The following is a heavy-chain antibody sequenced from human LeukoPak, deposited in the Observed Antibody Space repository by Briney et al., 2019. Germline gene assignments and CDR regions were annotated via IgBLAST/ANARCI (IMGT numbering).Heavy chain of an antibody. Sequence: ASVTVSCKASGYTFTSYGISWGRQAPGQGLEWMGWISAYNGNTNYAQKLQGRVTMTTDTSTSTAYMELRSLRSDDTAVYYCARVLYYYDSSGRIGAFDIWGQGTMVTVSS. CDR2: ISAYNGNT. D-gene: IGHD3-22*01. CDR3: ARVLYYYDSSGRIGAFDI. CDR1: GYTFTSYG. V-gene: IGHV1-18*01. J-gene: IGHJ3*02.